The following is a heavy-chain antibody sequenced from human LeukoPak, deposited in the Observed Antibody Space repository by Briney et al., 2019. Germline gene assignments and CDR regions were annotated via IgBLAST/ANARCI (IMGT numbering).Heavy chain of an antibody. CDR3: ARVGTMVRGVITVRGWFDP. D-gene: IGHD3-10*01. CDR2: IYYSGST. CDR1: GGSISSYY. J-gene: IGHJ5*02. Sequence: SETLSLTCTVSGGSISSYYWSWIRQPPGKGLEWIGYIYYSGSTNYNPSLKSRVTISVDTSKNQFSLKLSSVIAADTAVYYCARVGTMVRGVITVRGWFDPWGQGTLVTVSS. V-gene: IGHV4-59*01.